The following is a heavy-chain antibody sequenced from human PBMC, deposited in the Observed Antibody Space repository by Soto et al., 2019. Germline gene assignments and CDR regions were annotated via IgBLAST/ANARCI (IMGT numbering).Heavy chain of an antibody. D-gene: IGHD5-18*01. CDR1: GFTFSSYS. J-gene: IGHJ4*02. CDR2: ISRSSSYI. Sequence: GGSLRLSCAASGFTFSSYSMNWVRQAPGKGLEWVSSISRSSSYIYYADSVKGRFTISRANAKNSLYLQMYSLRAEDTAVYYCARDTSDFAVELWFSWSSDYWGQGTLVTVSS. V-gene: IGHV3-21*01. CDR3: ARDTSDFAVELWFSWSSDY.